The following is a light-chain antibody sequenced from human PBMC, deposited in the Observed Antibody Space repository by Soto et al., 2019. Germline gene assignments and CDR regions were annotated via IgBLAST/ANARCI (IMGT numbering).Light chain of an antibody. J-gene: IGKJ5*01. CDR2: DAS. Sequence: EIVLKQSPSTVSLSQGERATLSCRASQSVSSYLAWYQQKPGQAPRLLIYDASNRATGIPARFSGSGSGTDFTLTISSLEPEDFAVYYCQQRSNWPTTFGQGTRLEIK. CDR1: QSVSSY. CDR3: QQRSNWPTT. V-gene: IGKV3-11*01.